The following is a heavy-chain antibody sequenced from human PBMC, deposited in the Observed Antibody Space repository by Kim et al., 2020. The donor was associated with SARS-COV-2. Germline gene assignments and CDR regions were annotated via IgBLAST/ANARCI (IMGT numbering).Heavy chain of an antibody. CDR2: INPNSGGT. CDR3: ARDVRTDYDFWSAYYYYGMDV. J-gene: IGHJ6*02. V-gene: IGHV1-2*06. Sequence: ASVKVSCKASGYTFTGYYMHWVRQAPGQGLEWMGRINPNSGGTNYAQKFQGRVTMTRDTSISTAYMELSRLRSDDTAVYYCARDVRTDYDFWSAYYYYGMDVWGQGTTVTVSS. D-gene: IGHD3-3*01. CDR1: GYTFTGYY.